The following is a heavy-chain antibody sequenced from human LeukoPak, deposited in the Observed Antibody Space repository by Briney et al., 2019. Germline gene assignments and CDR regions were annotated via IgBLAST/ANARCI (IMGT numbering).Heavy chain of an antibody. Sequence: GGSLRLSCAASGFIFSSYGMHRVRQAPGKGLEWVAFIRYDGSNKYYADSVKGRFTISRDNSKNTLYLQMNSLRAEDTAVYYCAKDPTYSGSYVGWGQGTLVTVPS. CDR3: AKDPTYSGSYVG. CDR1: GFIFSSYG. J-gene: IGHJ4*02. D-gene: IGHD1-26*01. CDR2: IRYDGSNK. V-gene: IGHV3-30*02.